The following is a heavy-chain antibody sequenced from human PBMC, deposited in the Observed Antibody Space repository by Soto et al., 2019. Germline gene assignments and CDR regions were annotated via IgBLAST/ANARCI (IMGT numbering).Heavy chain of an antibody. D-gene: IGHD2-2*01. CDR3: ARDPTPPEY. CDR2: ISAYNGNT. CDR1: LYTFASYA. V-gene: IGHV1-18*01. J-gene: IGHJ4*02. Sequence: ASGKVSCKASLYTFASYAISWMRHAPGQGLEWMGWISAYNGNTNYAQKLQGSDTLTRDTSTSTPHMELRSLRSDDTAVYYCARDPTPPEYWGQGTLVTVSS.